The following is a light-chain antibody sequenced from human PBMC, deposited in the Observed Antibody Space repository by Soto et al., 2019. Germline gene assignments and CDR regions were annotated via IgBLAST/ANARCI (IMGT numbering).Light chain of an antibody. V-gene: IGKV3-15*01. CDR2: GAS. J-gene: IGKJ1*01. Sequence: EIVMTQSPATLSLSPGEIATLSCRASQSVSSNLAWYQQKPGKAPRLLIYGASTRATGIPARFSGSGSGTEFTLTISSLQSEDFAVYYCQQYNNWPKTFGQGTKVDIK. CDR3: QQYNNWPKT. CDR1: QSVSSN.